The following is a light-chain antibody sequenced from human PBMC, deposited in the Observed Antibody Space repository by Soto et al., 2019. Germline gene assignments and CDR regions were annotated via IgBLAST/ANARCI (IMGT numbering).Light chain of an antibody. Sequence: QSDLHQPASGAGSPGQSITISCTGTSSDVGGYNYVSWYQQHPGNAPKLMMYDVSNRPFGVSNRFSGSKSVNTAYLTISGLQAEDYADYDCISYTSRSRRVVFGAGTQLTVL. J-gene: IGLJ2*01. CDR3: ISYTSRSRRVV. CDR2: DVS. CDR1: SSDVGGYNY. V-gene: IGLV2-14*01.